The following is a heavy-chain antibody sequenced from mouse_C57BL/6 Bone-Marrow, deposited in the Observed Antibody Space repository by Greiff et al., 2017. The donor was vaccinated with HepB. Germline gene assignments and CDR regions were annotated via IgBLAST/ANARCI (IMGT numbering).Heavy chain of an antibody. CDR3: AKGGVWYLYFDY. J-gene: IGHJ2*01. V-gene: IGHV1-78*01. D-gene: IGHD2-10*02. Sequence: VKVVESDAELVKPGASVKISCKVSGYTFTDHTIHWMKQRPEQGLEWIGYIYPRDGSTKYNEKFKGKATLTADKSSSTAYMQLNSLTSEDSAVYFCAKGGVWYLYFDYWGQGTTLTVSS. CDR2: IYPRDGST. CDR1: GYTFTDHT.